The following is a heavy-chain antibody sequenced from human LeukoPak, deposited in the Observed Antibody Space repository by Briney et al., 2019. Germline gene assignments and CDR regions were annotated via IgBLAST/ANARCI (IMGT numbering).Heavy chain of an antibody. Sequence: ASVKVSCKDSGYTCTSYGISWVRQAPGQGLGWMGWISAYNGDTNYAQKLQVRVTMTTETSPSTAYMELRSLRSDDTAVYSRARSMNLEWLLYWFDPWGQGTLVTVSS. CDR3: ARSMNLEWLLYWFDP. D-gene: IGHD3-3*01. CDR1: GYTCTSYG. CDR2: ISAYNGDT. V-gene: IGHV1-18*01. J-gene: IGHJ5*02.